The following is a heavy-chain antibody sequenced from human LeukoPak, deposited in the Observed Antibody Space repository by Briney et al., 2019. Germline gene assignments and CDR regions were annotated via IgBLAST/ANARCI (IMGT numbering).Heavy chain of an antibody. CDR3: ARTGSVDYDILTGYALGYFDY. V-gene: IGHV1-69*01. J-gene: IGHJ4*02. CDR1: GGTFSSYA. D-gene: IGHD3-9*01. Sequence: AASVKVSCKASGGTFSSYAISWVRQAPGQGLEWMGGIIPIFGTANYAQKFQGRVTITADESTSTAYMELSSLRSEDTAVYYCARTGSVDYDILTGYALGYFDYWGQGTLVTVSS. CDR2: IIPIFGTA.